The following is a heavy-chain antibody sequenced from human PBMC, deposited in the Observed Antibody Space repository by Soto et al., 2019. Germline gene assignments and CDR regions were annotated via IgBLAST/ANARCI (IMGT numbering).Heavy chain of an antibody. D-gene: IGHD6-19*01. CDR3: ARDKSPYSSGWHNRLFDY. J-gene: IGHJ4*02. CDR1: GFTFSSYA. CDR2: MSYDGSNK. Sequence: QVQLVESGGGVVQPGRSLRLSCAASGFTFSSYAMHWVRQAPGKGLEWVAVMSYDGSNKYYADSVKGRFTISRDNSKNTLYLQMSSLRAEDTAVYYCARDKSPYSSGWHNRLFDYWGQGTLVTVSS. V-gene: IGHV3-30-3*01.